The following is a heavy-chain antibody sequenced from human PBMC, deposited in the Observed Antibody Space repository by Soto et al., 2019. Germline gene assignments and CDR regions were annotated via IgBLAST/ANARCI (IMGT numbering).Heavy chain of an antibody. Sequence: EVQLVESGEGLIQPGGSLRLSGAASGFTVSSNYMSWVRQAPGKGLEWVSVIYSGGSTYYADSVKGRFTISRDNSKNTLYLQMNSLRAEDTAVYYCARDVDTAMVSYGMDVWGQGTTVTVSS. J-gene: IGHJ6*02. V-gene: IGHV3-53*01. CDR3: ARDVDTAMVSYGMDV. CDR2: IYSGGST. D-gene: IGHD5-18*01. CDR1: GFTVSSNY.